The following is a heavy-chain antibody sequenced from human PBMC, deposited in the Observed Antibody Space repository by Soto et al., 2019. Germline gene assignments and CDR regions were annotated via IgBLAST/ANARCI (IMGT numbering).Heavy chain of an antibody. Sequence: EVQLLESGGGLVQPGGSLRLSCVASGFSFSGFAMSWVRQAPGKGLVWVSSITGTGVSIYYADSVRGRFTISRDNSKNTLYLQMSSLIAEDTARYYCAKDSIPYSSSYDLDHWGRGALVTVSS. CDR3: AKDSIPYSSSYDLDH. CDR1: GFSFSGFA. CDR2: ITGTGVSI. J-gene: IGHJ4*02. V-gene: IGHV3-23*01. D-gene: IGHD6-6*01.